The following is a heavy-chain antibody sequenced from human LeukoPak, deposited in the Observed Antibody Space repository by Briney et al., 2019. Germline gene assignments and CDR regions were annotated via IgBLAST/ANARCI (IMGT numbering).Heavy chain of an antibody. CDR1: GFSFSHYI. J-gene: IGHJ3*02. V-gene: IGHV3-30*02. CDR3: AKEESAFDI. CDR2: IWYDGSDE. Sequence: PGGSLRLSCAASGFSFSHYIMHWVRQAPGKGLEWVALIWYDGSDEYYADSAKGRFTISRDNSKNTLYLQMDSLRVEDMAVYYCAKEESAFDIWGQGTVVTVSS.